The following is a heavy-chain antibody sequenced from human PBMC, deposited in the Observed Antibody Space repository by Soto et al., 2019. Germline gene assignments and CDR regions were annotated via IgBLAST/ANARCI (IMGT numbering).Heavy chain of an antibody. Sequence: SLRLSCAASGFTSSSNAMHWVRQAPGKGLEWVAVLSYDGSNKYYADSAKGRFTISRDNSKNTLYLQMDSLRTEDTALYYCARDVESGSSQYYYYFYGMDVWGQGTTVTV. CDR1: GFTSSSNA. CDR3: ARDVESGSSQYYYYFYGMDV. J-gene: IGHJ6*02. V-gene: IGHV3-30-3*01. CDR2: LSYDGSNK. D-gene: IGHD1-26*01.